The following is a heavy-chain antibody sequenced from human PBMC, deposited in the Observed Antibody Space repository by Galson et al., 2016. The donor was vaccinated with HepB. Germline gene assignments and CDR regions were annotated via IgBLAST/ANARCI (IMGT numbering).Heavy chain of an antibody. CDR2: IYWNDDK. D-gene: IGHD3-10*01. CDR1: GFSLSSSGVG. V-gene: IGHV2-5*01. Sequence: PALVKPTQTLTLTCTFSGFSLSSSGVGVGWIRQSPGKALEWLALIYWNDDKRYSPSLKSRLTITKDTSKNQVVLTLTNMDPVDTAKYYCAHRRTSADYGSGKDHYFDYWGQGTLVTVSS. CDR3: AHRRTSADYGSGKDHYFDY. J-gene: IGHJ4*02.